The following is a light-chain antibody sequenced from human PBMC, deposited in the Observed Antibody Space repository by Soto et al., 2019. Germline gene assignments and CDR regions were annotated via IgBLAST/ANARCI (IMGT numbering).Light chain of an antibody. CDR2: GAS. Sequence: IVLTQSPATLSLSPRERATLSCRASQSVSNNYLAWYQQKPGQAPRLLIYGASNRATGIPDRFSGSGSGTDFTLTISRLEPEDFAVYYCQQYGSSGTFGQGTKVDIK. CDR3: QQYGSSGT. V-gene: IGKV3-20*01. CDR1: QSVSNNY. J-gene: IGKJ1*01.